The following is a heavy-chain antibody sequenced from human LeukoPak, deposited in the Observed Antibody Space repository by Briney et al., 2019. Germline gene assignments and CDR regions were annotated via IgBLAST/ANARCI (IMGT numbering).Heavy chain of an antibody. CDR1: GGSFSGYY. Sequence: SETLSLTCAVYGGSFSGYYRSWIRQPPGKGLEWIGEINHSGSTNYNPSLKSRVTISVDTSKNQFSLKLSSVTAADTAVYYCAGGRIAHRRGTMVRTLFDYWGQGTLVTVSS. J-gene: IGHJ4*02. V-gene: IGHV4-34*01. CDR2: INHSGST. CDR3: AGGRIAHRRGTMVRTLFDY. D-gene: IGHD3-10*01.